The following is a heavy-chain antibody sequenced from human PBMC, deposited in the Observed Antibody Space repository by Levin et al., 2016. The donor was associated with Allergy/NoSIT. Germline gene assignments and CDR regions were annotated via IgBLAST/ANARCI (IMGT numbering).Heavy chain of an antibody. CDR3: SRDQNYDNSGSLDY. Sequence: GESLKISCTASGFTFGDYGMSWVRQAPGKGLEWVGFIRSKPYGGTAEYAASVKGRFTISRDDSKSIAYLQMNSLKTEDTAVYYCSRDQNYDNSGSLDYWGQGTLVTVSS. D-gene: IGHD3-22*01. CDR2: IRSKPYGGTA. V-gene: IGHV3-49*04. CDR1: GFTFGDYG. J-gene: IGHJ4*02.